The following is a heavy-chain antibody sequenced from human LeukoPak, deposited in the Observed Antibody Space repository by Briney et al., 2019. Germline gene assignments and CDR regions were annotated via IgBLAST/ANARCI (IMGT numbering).Heavy chain of an antibody. J-gene: IGHJ4*02. Sequence: GESLKICCKGSGYSFTSYWIGWVRQMAGKGLEWMGIIYPGDSDTSYKPSFEGEVTISADKFISTDYLLWRRLKASHTAMYYCARSAYLLADVWFEELAFDYWGKGTLVTVSS. CDR3: ARSAYLLADVWFEELAFDY. CDR2: IYPGDSDT. CDR1: GYSFTSYW. V-gene: IGHV5-51*01. D-gene: IGHD3-10*01.